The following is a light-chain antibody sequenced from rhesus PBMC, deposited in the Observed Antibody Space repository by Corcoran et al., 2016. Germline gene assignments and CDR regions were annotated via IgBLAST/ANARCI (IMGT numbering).Light chain of an antibody. J-gene: IGKJ2*01. CDR2: YTS. CDR1: QDISSW. V-gene: IGKV1-19*01. Sequence: DIQMTQSPSSLSASVGDKITITCHASQDISSWLAWYQQKPGKAPKPLIYYTSRLQSGVPSRFSARGSGTDYTLTSSSLQPEDLAIYYCQQYDDLPYSFGQGTRVEIK. CDR3: QQYDDLPYS.